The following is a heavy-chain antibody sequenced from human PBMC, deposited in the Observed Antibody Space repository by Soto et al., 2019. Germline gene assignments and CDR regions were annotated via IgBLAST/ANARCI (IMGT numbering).Heavy chain of an antibody. Sequence: QVHLVESGGGVVQPGTSLRLSCAASGFSFSIFGMHWVRQAPGKGLEWVAGIWYDGSNKYYADSVKGRFSISRDNSKNTLYLQMNSLRAEDTAGYYCARDDKDEYGADRGGFGCWGQGTLVTVSS. CDR1: GFSFSIFG. J-gene: IGHJ4*02. CDR2: IWYDGSNK. D-gene: IGHD2-8*01. V-gene: IGHV3-33*01. CDR3: ARDDKDEYGADRGGFGC.